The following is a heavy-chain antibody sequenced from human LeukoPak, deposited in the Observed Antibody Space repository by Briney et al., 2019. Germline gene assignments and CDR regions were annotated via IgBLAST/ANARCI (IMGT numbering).Heavy chain of an antibody. V-gene: IGHV3-66*01. CDR1: GFTVSINY. CDR2: IYSGGST. D-gene: IGHD6-19*01. CDR3: ARVQWLVSYYFDY. Sequence: GGSLRLSCAASGFTVSINYMSWVRQAPGKGLEWVSVIYSGGSTYYADSVKGRFTISRDNSKNTLYLQMNSLRAEDTAVYYCARVQWLVSYYFDYWGQGTLVTVSS. J-gene: IGHJ4*02.